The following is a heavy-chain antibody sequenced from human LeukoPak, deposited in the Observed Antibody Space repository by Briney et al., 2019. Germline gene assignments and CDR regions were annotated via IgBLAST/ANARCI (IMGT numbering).Heavy chain of an antibody. D-gene: IGHD6-13*01. V-gene: IGHV4-59*01. CDR3: AKVEQQLVMGGWFDP. J-gene: IGHJ5*02. CDR1: GGSISSYY. Sequence: PSETLSLTCTVSGGSISSYYWSWIRQPPGKGLEWIGYIYYSGSTNYNPSLKSRVTISVDTSKNQFSLKLSSVTAVDTAVYYCAKVEQQLVMGGWFDPWGQGTLVTVSS. CDR2: IYYSGST.